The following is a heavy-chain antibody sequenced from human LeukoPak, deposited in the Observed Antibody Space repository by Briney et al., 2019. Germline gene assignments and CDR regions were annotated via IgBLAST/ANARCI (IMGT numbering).Heavy chain of an antibody. CDR2: ISGSGGNT. D-gene: IGHD6-13*01. J-gene: IGHJ4*02. Sequence: NPGGSLRLSCAASGFTFSSYSMNWVRQAPGKGLEWVSAISGSGGNTYYADSVKGRFTISRDNSKNTLYLQMNSLRAEDTAVYYCAREFTIAVVGTLGFDYWGQGTLVTVSS. V-gene: IGHV3-23*01. CDR1: GFTFSSYS. CDR3: AREFTIAVVGTLGFDY.